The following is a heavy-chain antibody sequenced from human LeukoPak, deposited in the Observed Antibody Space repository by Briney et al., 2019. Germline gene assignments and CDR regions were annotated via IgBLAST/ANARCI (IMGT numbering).Heavy chain of an antibody. CDR1: GYTFTSYY. J-gene: IGHJ6*02. Sequence: ASVKVSCKASGYTFTSYYMHWVRQAPGQGLEWMGMINPTGGSTSYAQKFQGRVTMTRDTSTSTVYMELSSLRSEDTAVYYCTRSQYYGMDAWGQGTTVTVSS. V-gene: IGHV1-46*01. CDR2: INPTGGST. CDR3: TRSQYYGMDA.